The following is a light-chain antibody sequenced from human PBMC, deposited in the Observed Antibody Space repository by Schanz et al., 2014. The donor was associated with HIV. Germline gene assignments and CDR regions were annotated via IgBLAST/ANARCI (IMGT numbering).Light chain of an antibody. CDR2: AAS. CDR1: QSISSY. J-gene: IGKJ1*01. Sequence: DIQMTQSPSSLSASVGDRVTITCRASQSISSYLNWYQQKPGKAPKLLIYAASSLQSGVPSRFSGSGSGTDFTLTISSLQSEDFAFYYCQQYNNWPRTFGQGTKVEIK. CDR3: QQYNNWPRT. V-gene: IGKV1-39*01.